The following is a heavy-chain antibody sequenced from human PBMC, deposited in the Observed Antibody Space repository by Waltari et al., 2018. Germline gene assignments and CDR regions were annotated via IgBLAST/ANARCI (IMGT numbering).Heavy chain of an antibody. CDR3: ARFSKSANWIDP. D-gene: IGHD3-3*02. J-gene: IGHJ5*02. CDR1: GGSIRSSGSY. CDR2: ISYSGIT. Sequence: QLQLQESGPGLVKPSETLSLTCTVPGGSIRSSGSYWGWLRQPPGKGLEWIGSISYSGITYYNTSLMSRVTISVDTSKNQFSLKLTSVIAAETAVFYCARFSKSANWIDPWGQGTLVTVSS. V-gene: IGHV4-39*01.